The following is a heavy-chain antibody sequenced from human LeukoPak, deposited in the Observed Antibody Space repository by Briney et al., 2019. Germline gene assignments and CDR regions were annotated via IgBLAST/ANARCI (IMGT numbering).Heavy chain of an antibody. CDR1: GFTFSSFW. D-gene: IGHD6-13*01. CDR2: IKQDGSEK. J-gene: IGHJ4*02. CDR3: ASCAYSSSWYFCTTSSFDY. Sequence: GGSLRLSCAASGFTFSSFWMSWVRQVPGKGLEWVAHIKQDGSEKYYVDPVKGRFIISRDNARNSLFLQMNSLRGEDTAVYYCASCAYSSSWYFCTTSSFDYWGQGSLVTVSS. V-gene: IGHV3-7*03.